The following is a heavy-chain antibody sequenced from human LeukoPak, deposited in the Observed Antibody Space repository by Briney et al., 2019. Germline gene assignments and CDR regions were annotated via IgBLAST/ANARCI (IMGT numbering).Heavy chain of an antibody. Sequence: SETLSLTCAVYGGSFSGYYWSWIRQPPGKGLEWIGEINHSGSTNYNPSLKSRVTISVDTSKNQFSLKLSSVTAADTAVYYCARAANAELGSRKYYFDYWGQGTLVTVSS. V-gene: IGHV4-34*01. CDR3: ARAANAELGSRKYYFDY. J-gene: IGHJ4*02. CDR1: GGSFSGYY. D-gene: IGHD1-7*01. CDR2: INHSGST.